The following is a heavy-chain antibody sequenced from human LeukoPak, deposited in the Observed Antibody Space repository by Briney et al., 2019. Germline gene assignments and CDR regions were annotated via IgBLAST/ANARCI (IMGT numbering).Heavy chain of an antibody. J-gene: IGHJ3*02. V-gene: IGHV3-13*01. Sequence: GGSLRLSCAASGFTFSSYDMHWVRQATGKGLEWVSAIGTAGDTYYPGSVKGRFTISRENAKNSLYLQMSSLRAGDTAVYYCARAGTTVTTSAFDIWGQGTMVTVSS. D-gene: IGHD4-17*01. CDR2: IGTAGDT. CDR3: ARAGTTVTTSAFDI. CDR1: GFTFSSYD.